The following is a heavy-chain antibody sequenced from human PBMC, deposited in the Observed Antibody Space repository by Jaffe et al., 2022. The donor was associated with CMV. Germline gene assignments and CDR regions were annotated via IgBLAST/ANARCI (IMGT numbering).Heavy chain of an antibody. CDR3: ARVLRGMVYATNYYYYYYMDV. CDR1: GGTFSSYA. D-gene: IGHD2-8*01. J-gene: IGHJ6*03. CDR2: IIPILGIA. Sequence: QVQLVQSGAEVKKPGSSVKVSCKASGGTFSSYAISWVRQAPGQGLEWMGRIIPILGIANYAQKFQGRVTITADKSTSTAYMELSSLRSEDTAVYYCARVLRGMVYATNYYYYYYMDVWGKGTTVTVSS. V-gene: IGHV1-69*09.